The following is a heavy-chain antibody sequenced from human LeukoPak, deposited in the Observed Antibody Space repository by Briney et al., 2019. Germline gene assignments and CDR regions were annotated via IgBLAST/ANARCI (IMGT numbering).Heavy chain of an antibody. V-gene: IGHV4-39*07. CDR3: ARDRGMDYGGNSRLHFDY. D-gene: IGHD4-23*01. Sequence: SETLSLTCTVSGGSISSSSYYWGWIRQPPGKGLEWIGSIYYSGSTYYNPSLKSRVTISVDTSKNQFSLKLSSVTAADTAVYYCARDRGMDYGGNSRLHFDYWGQGTLVTVSS. J-gene: IGHJ4*02. CDR2: IYYSGST. CDR1: GGSISSSSYY.